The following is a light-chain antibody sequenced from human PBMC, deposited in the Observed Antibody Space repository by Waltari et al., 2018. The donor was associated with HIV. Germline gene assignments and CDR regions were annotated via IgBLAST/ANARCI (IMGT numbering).Light chain of an antibody. CDR3: QVWDHTSDHPAV. CDR1: NIGSKS. CDR2: DDS. Sequence: SYVLTQPPSVSVAPRQTARITCGGNNIGSKSVHWYQQKAVQAPLLVVYDDSDRPSGIPERFSGSNSGNTATLTITRVEAGDEADFYCQVWDHTSDHPAVFGGGTKLTVL. J-gene: IGLJ2*01. V-gene: IGLV3-21*02.